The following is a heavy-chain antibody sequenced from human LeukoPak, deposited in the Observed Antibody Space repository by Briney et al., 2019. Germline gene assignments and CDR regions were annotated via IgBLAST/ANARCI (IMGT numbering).Heavy chain of an antibody. CDR1: GFTFSSYS. CDR2: ISSSSSYI. D-gene: IGHD3-22*01. J-gene: IGHJ4*02. V-gene: IGHV3-21*01. CDR3: ARDCYYDSSGYPYYFDY. Sequence: GGSLRLSCAASGFTFSSYSMNWVRQAPRKGLEWVSSISSSSSYIYYADSVKGRFTISRDNAKNSLYLQMNSLRAEDTAVYYCARDCYYDSSGYPYYFDYWGQGTLVTVSS.